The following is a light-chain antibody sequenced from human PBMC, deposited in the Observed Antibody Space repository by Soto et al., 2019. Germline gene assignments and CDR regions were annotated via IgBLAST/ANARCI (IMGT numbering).Light chain of an antibody. J-gene: IGKJ3*01. V-gene: IGKV3-20*01. CDR1: QSVSSSY. CDR2: GAS. CDR3: QPYGSSPPFT. Sequence: EIVLTQSPGTLSLSPGERATLSCRASQSVSSSYLAWYQQKPGQAHRLLIYGASSRATGIPDRFSGSGSGTDFTLTISRLEPEDFAVYYCQPYGSSPPFTFGPGTKVDIK.